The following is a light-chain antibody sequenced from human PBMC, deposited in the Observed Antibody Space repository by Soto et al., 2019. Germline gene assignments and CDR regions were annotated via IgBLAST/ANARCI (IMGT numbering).Light chain of an antibody. CDR3: QQRSNLPSLT. J-gene: IGKJ4*01. CDR1: QSVGSY. CDR2: DAS. V-gene: IGKV3-11*01. Sequence: EIVLIQSPATLSLSPGERATLSCRASQSVGSYLAWYQHKPGQAPRLLISDASNRATGIPARFRGSGSETDFTLTISSLEPEDSAVFYCQQRSNLPSLTFGGGTKVEIK.